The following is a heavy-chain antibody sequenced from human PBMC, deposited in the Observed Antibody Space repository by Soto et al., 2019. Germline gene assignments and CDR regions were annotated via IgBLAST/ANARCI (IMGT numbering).Heavy chain of an antibody. V-gene: IGHV4-59*12. CDR2: IYYSGST. CDR3: ARAGKKGVATIRNYYYYGMDV. Sequence: SETLSLTCTVSGGSISSYYWSWIRQPPGKGLEWIGYIYYSGSTNYNPSIKSRVTISVDTSKNQFSLKLSSVTAADTAVYYCARAGKKGVATIRNYYYYGMDVWGQGTTVTVSS. J-gene: IGHJ6*02. CDR1: GGSISSYY. D-gene: IGHD5-12*01.